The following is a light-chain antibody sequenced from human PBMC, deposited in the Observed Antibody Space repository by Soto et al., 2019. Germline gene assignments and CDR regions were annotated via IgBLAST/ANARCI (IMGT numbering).Light chain of an antibody. J-gene: IGLJ1*01. CDR3: KSYAGSNTYV. CDR1: KNDVGFYDF. Sequence: QAVLTQPPCESVSPGQSVTISCTGTKNDVGFYDFVSWYQHHPGKAPRLIIYEVVQRPSGVPDRFSGSKSGNTASLTVSGLQAADEADYFCKSYAGSNTYVFGSGTKVTVL. V-gene: IGLV2-8*01. CDR2: EVV.